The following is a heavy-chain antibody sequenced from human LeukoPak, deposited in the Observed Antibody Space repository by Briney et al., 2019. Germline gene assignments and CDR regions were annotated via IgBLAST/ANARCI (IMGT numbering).Heavy chain of an antibody. D-gene: IGHD3-3*01. V-gene: IGHV3-23*01. CDR1: GFTFSSYA. CDR3: AKDALPFWSGYSSPPDY. J-gene: IGHJ4*02. CDR2: ISGSGGST. Sequence: PGGSLRLSCAASGFTFSSYAMSWVRQAPGKGLEWVSAISGSGGSTYYADSVKGRFTISRDNSKNTLYLQMNSLRAEDTAVYYCAKDALPFWSGYSSPPDYWGQGTLVTVSS.